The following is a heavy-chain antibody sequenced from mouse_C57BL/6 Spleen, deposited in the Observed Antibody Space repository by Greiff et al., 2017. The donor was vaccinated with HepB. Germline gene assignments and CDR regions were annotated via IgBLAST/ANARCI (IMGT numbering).Heavy chain of an antibody. Sequence: QVQLKQSGAELVRPGASVTLSCKASGYTFTDYEMHWVKQTPVHGLEWIGAIDPDTGGTAYNQKFKGKAILTADKSSSTAYMELRSLTSEDSAVYYCTRDGSSYGYYAMDYWGQGTSVTVSS. D-gene: IGHD1-1*01. J-gene: IGHJ4*01. CDR1: GYTFTDYE. CDR3: TRDGSSYGYYAMDY. V-gene: IGHV1-15*01. CDR2: IDPDTGGT.